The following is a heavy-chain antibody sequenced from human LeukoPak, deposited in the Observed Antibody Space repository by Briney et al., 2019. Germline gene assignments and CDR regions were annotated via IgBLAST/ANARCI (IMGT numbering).Heavy chain of an antibody. CDR1: GGSISSYY. CDR2: IYYSGST. CDR3: AGLYFDY. V-gene: IGHV4-59*12. J-gene: IGHJ4*02. Sequence: SETLSLTCTVSGGSISSYYWSWIRQPPGKGLEWIGYIYYSGSTNYNPSPKSRVTISVDTSKNQFSLKLSSVTAADTAVYYCAGLYFDYWGQGTLVTVSS.